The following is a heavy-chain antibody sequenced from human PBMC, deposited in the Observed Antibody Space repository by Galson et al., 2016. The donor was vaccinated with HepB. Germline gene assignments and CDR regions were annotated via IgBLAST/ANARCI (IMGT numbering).Heavy chain of an antibody. CDR3: ARLECSVGSCYNAYFDY. CDR1: GYRFTNYW. D-gene: IGHD2-15*01. J-gene: IGHJ4*01. Sequence: QSGAEVKKPGESLRISCKGSGYRFTNYWINWVRQMPGKGLEWMGRIDLSDSYTNYSPSFQGHVTISADRSSSSVYLQWSSLKDSDTGLYYCARLECSVGSCYNAYFDYWDHGTLVTVSA. CDR2: IDLSDSYT. V-gene: IGHV5-10-1*01.